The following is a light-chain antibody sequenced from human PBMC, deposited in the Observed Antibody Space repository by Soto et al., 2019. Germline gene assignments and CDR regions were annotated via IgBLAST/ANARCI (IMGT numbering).Light chain of an antibody. CDR3: MQALHPSLT. Sequence: DIVMTQSPLSLPATPGEPASISCRSSQSLLHSNGYNSLVWYLQKPAQSPQLLLYLGPNRASGVPDRLSGSGSGTDFTRKISRVEAEDVGVYYGMQALHPSLTFGGGTVVEIK. J-gene: IGKJ4*01. V-gene: IGKV2-28*01. CDR1: QSLLHSNGYNS. CDR2: LGP.